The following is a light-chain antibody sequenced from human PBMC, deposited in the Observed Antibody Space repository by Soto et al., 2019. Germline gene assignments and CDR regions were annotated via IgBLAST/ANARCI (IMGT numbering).Light chain of an antibody. V-gene: IGKV1-5*01. CDR3: QQYNSYSYT. CDR2: DAS. J-gene: IGKJ2*01. Sequence: DIPMTQSPSTLSASVGDRVTITCRASQSISSWLAWYQQEPGKAPKLLIYDASCLESGVPSRFSGSGSGTEFTLTISSLQPDDFATYYCQQYNSYSYTFGQGTKLEIK. CDR1: QSISSW.